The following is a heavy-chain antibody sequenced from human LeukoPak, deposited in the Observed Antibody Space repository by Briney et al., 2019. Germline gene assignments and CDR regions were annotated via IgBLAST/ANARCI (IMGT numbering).Heavy chain of an antibody. CDR3: AKDRRPTVSGGYFDL. Sequence: SLRLSCAASGFTFDDYAMHWVRRAPGKGLEWVSGISWNSGHKGYADSVKGRFTISRDNAKNSLYLRMNSLRAEDTALYYCAKDRRPTVSGGYFDLWGRGTLVIVSS. CDR1: GFTFDDYA. D-gene: IGHD3-10*01. CDR2: ISWNSGHK. V-gene: IGHV3-9*01. J-gene: IGHJ2*01.